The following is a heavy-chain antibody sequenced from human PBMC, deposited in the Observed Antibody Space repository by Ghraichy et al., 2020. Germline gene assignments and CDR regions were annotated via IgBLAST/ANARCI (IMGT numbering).Heavy chain of an antibody. J-gene: IGHJ5*02. CDR2: MSGSGGTT. Sequence: GESLNISCAASGFTFSSFALTWVRQAPGKGLEWVSVMSGSGGTTYYADSVKGRFTISRDNSKNTLYLQMNSLRAEDTAVYYCAKGVRTGTTGYNWFDPWGQGTLVTVSS. CDR3: AKGVRTGTTGYNWFDP. V-gene: IGHV3-23*01. D-gene: IGHD1-7*01. CDR1: GFTFSSFA.